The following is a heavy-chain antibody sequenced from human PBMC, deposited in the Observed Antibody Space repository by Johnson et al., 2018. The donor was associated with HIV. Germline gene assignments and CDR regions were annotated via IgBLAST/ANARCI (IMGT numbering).Heavy chain of an antibody. D-gene: IGHD3-16*01. J-gene: IGHJ3*02. CDR1: GFTFSSYG. Sequence: QVQLVESGGGLVQPGRSMRLSCAASGFTFSSYGMHWVRQAPGKGLEWVAVISYDGSNKYYADSVKGRFTISRDNSKNTLYLQMNSLRAEDTAVYYCAREGGLTGAFDIWGQGTMVTVSS. CDR3: AREGGLTGAFDI. V-gene: IGHV3-30*03. CDR2: ISYDGSNK.